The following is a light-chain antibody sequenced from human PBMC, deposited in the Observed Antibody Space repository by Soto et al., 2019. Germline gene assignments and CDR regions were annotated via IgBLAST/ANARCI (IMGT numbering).Light chain of an antibody. CDR2: EVT. CDR3: SSCTATTTLV. CDR1: TSDVGTCNF. J-gene: IGLJ2*01. Sequence: QSVLTQPVSVSGSPGQSITISCTGTTSDVGTCNFVSWYQQHPGKAPKLILYEVTNRPSGVSNRFSGSKSGNTASLTISGLQADDEADYFCSSCTATTTLVFGGGTKVTVL. V-gene: IGLV2-14*01.